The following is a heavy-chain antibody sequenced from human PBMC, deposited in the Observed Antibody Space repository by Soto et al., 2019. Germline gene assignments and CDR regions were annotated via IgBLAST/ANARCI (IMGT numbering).Heavy chain of an antibody. D-gene: IGHD3-3*02. CDR3: ARHSLAPRKNKWFDP. CDR2: IFYLGSS. Sequence: PSETLSLTCTVSGDSIISSDFYWGWVRQPPGKGLEWIGSIFYLGSSYYNPSLKSRVTMSVDTSKNQFSLRLRSVTAADTALYLCARHSLAPRKNKWFDPWGQGIMVTVSS. V-gene: IGHV4-39*01. CDR1: GDSIISSDFY. J-gene: IGHJ5*02.